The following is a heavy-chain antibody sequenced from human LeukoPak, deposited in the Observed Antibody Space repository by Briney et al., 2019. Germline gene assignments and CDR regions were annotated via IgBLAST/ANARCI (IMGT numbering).Heavy chain of an antibody. J-gene: IGHJ5*02. V-gene: IGHV1-2*02. Sequence: GASVKVSCKASGYTFIGYYMHWVRQAPGQGFEWMGWINPDSGDTNYAQKFQGRVTMTRDMSSSTGYMELSRLRSDDTAVYYCARVSGWGGDPWGQGTLVIVSS. D-gene: IGHD6-19*01. CDR1: GYTFIGYY. CDR2: INPDSGDT. CDR3: ARVSGWGGDP.